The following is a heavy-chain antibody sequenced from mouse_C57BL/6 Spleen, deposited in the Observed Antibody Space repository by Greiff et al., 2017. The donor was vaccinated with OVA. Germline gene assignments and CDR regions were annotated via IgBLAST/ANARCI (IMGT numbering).Heavy chain of an antibody. CDR3: TFYDYEGAY. CDR2: IDPENGDT. CDR1: GFNIKDDY. Sequence: EVQLQQPGAELVRPGASVKLSCTASGFNIKDDYMHWVKQRPEQGLEWIGWIDPENGDTEYASKFQGKATITADTSSNTAYLQLSSLTSEDTAVYYCTFYDYEGAYWGQGTLVTVSA. V-gene: IGHV14-4*01. D-gene: IGHD2-4*01. J-gene: IGHJ3*01.